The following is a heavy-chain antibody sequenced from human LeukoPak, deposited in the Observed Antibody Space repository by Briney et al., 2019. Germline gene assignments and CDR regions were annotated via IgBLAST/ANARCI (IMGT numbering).Heavy chain of an antibody. J-gene: IGHJ4*02. CDR1: GGTFSSYA. V-gene: IGHV1-69*13. Sequence: SVKVSCKASGGTFSSYAISWVRQAPGRGLEWMGGIIPIFGTANYAQKFQGRVTITADESTSTAYMELSSLRSEDTAVYYCARGKRELLRAGYFDYWGQGTLVTVSS. D-gene: IGHD1-26*01. CDR3: ARGKRELLRAGYFDY. CDR2: IIPIFGTA.